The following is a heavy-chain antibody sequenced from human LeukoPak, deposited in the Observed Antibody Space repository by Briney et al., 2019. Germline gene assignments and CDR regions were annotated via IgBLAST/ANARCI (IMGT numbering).Heavy chain of an antibody. V-gene: IGHV3-48*03. D-gene: IGHD3-3*01. CDR2: ISSSGSSI. CDR1: GFTFSSYE. J-gene: IGHJ4*02. Sequence: GGSLRLSCAASGFTFSSYEMNWVRQAPGKGLEWVSYISSSGSSIYYADSVKGRFTISRDNSKNTLYLQMNSLRAEDTALYYCAKVRSAHTFYFDSWGQGTLVTVSS. CDR3: AKVRSAHTFYFDS.